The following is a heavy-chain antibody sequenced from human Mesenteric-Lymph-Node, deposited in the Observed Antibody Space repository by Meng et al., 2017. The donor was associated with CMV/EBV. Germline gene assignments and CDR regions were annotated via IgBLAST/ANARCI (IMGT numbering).Heavy chain of an antibody. CDR1: GFAFSYYG. D-gene: IGHD4-23*01. CDR3: AGSTVVNVAGH. CDR2: IHSSGDEK. J-gene: IGHJ4*02. Sequence: GGSLRLSCVTSGFAFSYYGIHWVRQAPGKGLEWVTFIHSSGDEKYYADSVKGRFTISRDNSKNTVYLQMNSLRPEDTAVYHCAGSTVVNVAGHWGRGSLVTVSS. V-gene: IGHV3-30*02.